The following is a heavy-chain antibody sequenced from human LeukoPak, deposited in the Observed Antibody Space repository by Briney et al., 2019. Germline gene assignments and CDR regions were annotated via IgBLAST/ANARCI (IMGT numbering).Heavy chain of an antibody. V-gene: IGHV4-39*07. CDR2: IYYSGST. Sequence: SETLSLTCTVAGGSISSSSYYWGWIRQPPGKGLEWIGSIYYSGSTYYNPSLKSRVTISVDTSKNQFSLKLSSVTAADTAVYYCARILWKQLVDYWGQGTLVTVSS. CDR3: ARILWKQLVDY. D-gene: IGHD6-13*01. CDR1: GGSISSSSYY. J-gene: IGHJ4*02.